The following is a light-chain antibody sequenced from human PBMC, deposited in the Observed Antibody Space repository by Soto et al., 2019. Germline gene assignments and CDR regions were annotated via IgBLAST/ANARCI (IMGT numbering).Light chain of an antibody. CDR1: QSVRNNN. J-gene: IGKJ5*01. CDR3: QQYGSSAPIT. CDR2: GAS. Sequence: ILLPQSQGTLSLSRWARATLSCRASQSVRNNNLNWYQQKAGQAPRPLIYGASIRATGIQDRFSGSGSGTDFTLPISRLEPEDFALYFCQQYGSSAPITFGQGTRLEIK. V-gene: IGKV3-20*01.